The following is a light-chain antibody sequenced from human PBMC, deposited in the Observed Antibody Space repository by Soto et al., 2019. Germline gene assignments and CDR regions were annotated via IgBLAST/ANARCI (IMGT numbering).Light chain of an antibody. V-gene: IGKV3-20*01. CDR2: SAS. J-gene: IGKJ5*01. CDR3: QQYGSSPPIT. Sequence: EIELTQSPATLSLSPGERATLSCRASQSVSTNLAWYQQKLGQAPRLLIYSASSRATGIPDRFSGSGSGTDFTLTISSLEPEDFAVYYCQQYGSSPPITFAQGTRLEVK. CDR1: QSVSTN.